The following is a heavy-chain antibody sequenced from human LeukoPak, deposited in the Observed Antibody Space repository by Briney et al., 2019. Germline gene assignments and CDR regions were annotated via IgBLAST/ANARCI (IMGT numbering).Heavy chain of an antibody. CDR1: GYTFTSYD. Sequence: ASVKVSCKASGYTFTSYDINWVRQASGQGLEWMGWMNPNSGNTGYAQRFQGRVTMSKDTSITTAYMELRNLRSEDTAIYYCVRSGFCSGATCSYQWSLGWFDPRGQGTLVIVSS. D-gene: IGHD2-15*01. CDR2: MNPNSGNT. J-gene: IGHJ5*02. CDR3: VRSGFCSGATCSYQWSLGWFDP. V-gene: IGHV1-8*01.